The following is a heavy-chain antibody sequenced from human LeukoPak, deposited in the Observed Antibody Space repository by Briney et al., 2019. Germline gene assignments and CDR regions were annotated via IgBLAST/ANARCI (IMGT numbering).Heavy chain of an antibody. J-gene: IGHJ3*02. Sequence: GGSLTISCEASGVTFGDYGMSWVRQARGKGLEWVSGINRNADRTSYADSVKGRFTISRDNAKNSLYLQMNSLRAEDTALYYCVRGYDHGRIDIWGQGTVVTVSS. V-gene: IGHV3-20*04. CDR3: VRGYDHGRIDI. CDR2: INRNADRT. D-gene: IGHD3-16*01. CDR1: GVTFGDYG.